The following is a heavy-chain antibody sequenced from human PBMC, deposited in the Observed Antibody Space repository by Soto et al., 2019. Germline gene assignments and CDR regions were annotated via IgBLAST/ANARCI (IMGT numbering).Heavy chain of an antibody. CDR1: GYTFKSYD. J-gene: IGHJ6*02. D-gene: IGHD5-12*01. Sequence: GASVKFSCKASGYTFKSYDVMWVRKAPGQGLEWMGWISGHNGKADYAENFQGRVIMTTDTSTATASMDLRGLRSDDTDVYYCAREGYVGNLAMEVWSQGRTVTASS. V-gene: IGHV1-18*04. CDR3: AREGYVGNLAMEV. CDR2: ISGHNGKA.